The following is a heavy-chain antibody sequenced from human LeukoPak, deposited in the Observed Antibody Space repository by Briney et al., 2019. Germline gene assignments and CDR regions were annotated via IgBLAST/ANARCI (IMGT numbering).Heavy chain of an antibody. J-gene: IGHJ5*02. Sequence: SETLSLTCAVYGGSFSGYYWSWIRQPPGKGLEWVGEMNHSGSTNYNPSLKSRVTISVDTSKNQFSLKLSSVTAADTAVYYCARPGYYGSGTNPTWGQGTLVTVSS. CDR3: ARPGYYGSGTNPT. V-gene: IGHV4-34*01. CDR2: MNHSGST. CDR1: GGSFSGYY. D-gene: IGHD3-10*01.